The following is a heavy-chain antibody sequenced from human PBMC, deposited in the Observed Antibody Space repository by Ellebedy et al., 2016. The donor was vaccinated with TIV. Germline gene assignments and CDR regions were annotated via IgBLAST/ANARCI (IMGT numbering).Heavy chain of an antibody. D-gene: IGHD2-8*01. J-gene: IGHJ4*02. Sequence: ASVKVSCXASGYTFAGYYIHWVRLAPGQGLEWMGWLNPNSGATSYAQNFQDRVTMTGDTSISTAYMELSGLRSDDTAIYYCARDLTNPLQDDLWGQGTLVTVSS. CDR3: ARDLTNPLQDDL. CDR1: GYTFAGYY. CDR2: LNPNSGAT. V-gene: IGHV1-2*02.